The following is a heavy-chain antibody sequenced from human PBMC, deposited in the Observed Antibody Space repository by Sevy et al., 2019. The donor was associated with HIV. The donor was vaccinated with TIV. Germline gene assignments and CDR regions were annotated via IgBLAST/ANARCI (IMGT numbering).Heavy chain of an antibody. J-gene: IGHJ6*02. Sequence: GGSLRLSCVASGFTFSDYYMSWIRQAPGKGLEWISYISGSDGTIFYADSVKGRFTISRDNSKNSLYLQMSSLRAEDTAVYYCARDHVKGGDLGDYYYFAMDVWGQGTTVTVSS. CDR2: ISGSDGTI. CDR3: ARDHVKGGDLGDYYYFAMDV. D-gene: IGHD4-17*01. V-gene: IGHV3-11*01. CDR1: GFTFSDYY.